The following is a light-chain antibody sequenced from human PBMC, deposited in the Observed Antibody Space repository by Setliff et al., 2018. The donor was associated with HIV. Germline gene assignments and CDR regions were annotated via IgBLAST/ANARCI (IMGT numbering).Light chain of an antibody. CDR1: SGSIASNY. V-gene: IGLV6-57*02. Sequence: NFMLTQPYSVSESPGKTVTISCTGSSGSIASNYVQWYQQRPGSAPTIVIYEDNQRPSGVPDRFSGSIDSSSNSASLTISALKTEDEADYYCQSYDSSNQVVFGGGTKVTVL. CDR3: QSYDSSNQVV. CDR2: EDN. J-gene: IGLJ2*01.